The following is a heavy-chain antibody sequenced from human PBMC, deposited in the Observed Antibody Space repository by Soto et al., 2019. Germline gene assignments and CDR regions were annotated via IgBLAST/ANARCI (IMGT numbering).Heavy chain of an antibody. CDR2: ISGSSTTI. CDR1: GFTFSSHP. CDR3: AKARCSGNSCYVPDY. V-gene: IGHV3-48*01. J-gene: IGHJ4*01. D-gene: IGHD2-15*01. Sequence: PGGSLKLSCAASGFTFSSHPMNWVRQAPGKGPEWISYISGSSTTIYYADAVKGRFTISRDNAQNSLYLQMNSLRAEDTAFYYCAKARCSGNSCYVPDYWGHGSLVTVSS.